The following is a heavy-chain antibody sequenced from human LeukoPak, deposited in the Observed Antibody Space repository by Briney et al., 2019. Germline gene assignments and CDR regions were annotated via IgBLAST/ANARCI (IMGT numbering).Heavy chain of an antibody. CDR2: ISGSSSSI. CDR3: ARKMSD. D-gene: IGHD5/OR15-5a*01. CDR1: GFSFSSYT. Sequence: PGGSLRLSCVASGFSFSSYTMHWVRQAPGKGLEWISYISGSSSSIYYADSVKGRFTISRDNAKNSLYLQMNSLRAEDTAVYYCARKMSDWGQGTLVTVSS. V-gene: IGHV3-48*01. J-gene: IGHJ4*02.